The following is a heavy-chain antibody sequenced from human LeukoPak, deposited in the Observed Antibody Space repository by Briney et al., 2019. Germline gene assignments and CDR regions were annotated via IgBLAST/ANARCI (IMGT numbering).Heavy chain of an antibody. CDR2: ISSSGSTI. V-gene: IGHV3-11*01. D-gene: IGHD3-9*01. CDR1: GFTFSDYY. CDR3: ARDRGYDILTGYYSHAFDI. J-gene: IGHJ3*02. Sequence: GGSLRLSCAASGFTFSDYYMSWIRQAPGKGLEWVSYISSSGSTIYYADSVKGRFTISRDNAENSLYLQMNSLRAEDTAVYYCARDRGYDILTGYYSHAFDIWGQGTMVTVSS.